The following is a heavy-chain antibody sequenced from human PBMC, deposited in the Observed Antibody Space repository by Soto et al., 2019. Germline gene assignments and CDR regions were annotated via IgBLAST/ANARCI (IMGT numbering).Heavy chain of an antibody. D-gene: IGHD2-15*01. CDR3: ARDCSGGSCYPGMDV. J-gene: IGHJ6*02. CDR1: GFNVNSYT. Sequence: WWSLRLSCSASGFNVNSYTINWFRQAPGKRLEWLSSISSSGYIFSTDSVRGRFTISRDNAKNSVYLQINSLRAEDTAVYFCARDCSGGSCYPGMDVWGQGTTVTVSS. V-gene: IGHV3-21*01. CDR2: ISSSGYI.